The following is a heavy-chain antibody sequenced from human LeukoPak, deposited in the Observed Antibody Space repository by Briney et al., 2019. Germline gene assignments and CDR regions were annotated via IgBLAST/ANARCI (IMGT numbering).Heavy chain of an antibody. CDR2: IYPGDSDT. CDR3: ARQTRDGSGSRGYSFDF. D-gene: IGHD3-10*01. CDR1: GYIFTSNW. J-gene: IGHJ4*02. Sequence: GESLKISCKGSGYIFTSNWIGWVRQMPGKGLEWMGIIYPGDSDTRYSPSFEGQVTISVDKSISTAYLQWSSLKASDTAMYYCARQTRDGSGSRGYSFDFWGQGTLVAVYS. V-gene: IGHV5-51*01.